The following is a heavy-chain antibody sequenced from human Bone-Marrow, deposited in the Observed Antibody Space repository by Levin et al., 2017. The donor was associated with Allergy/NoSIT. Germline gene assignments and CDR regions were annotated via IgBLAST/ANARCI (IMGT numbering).Heavy chain of an antibody. J-gene: IGHJ4*02. D-gene: IGHD1-26*01. V-gene: IGHV3-30*18. CDR2: ISYDGTKE. CDR1: GFTFTNYG. CDR3: GKDRSTGRPPRPVAS. Sequence: GGSLRLSCAAAGFTFTNYGMHWVRQAPGKGLEWVTTISYDGTKEYSADSVRGRFTISRDNSKNILYLQMDSLRSEDTAVYFCGKDRSTGRPPRPVASWGQGTLVAVSS.